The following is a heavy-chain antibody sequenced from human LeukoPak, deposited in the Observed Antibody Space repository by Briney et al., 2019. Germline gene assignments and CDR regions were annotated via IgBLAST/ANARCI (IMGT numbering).Heavy chain of an antibody. V-gene: IGHV3-21*06. CDR3: AREPAYNSPPS. CDR1: GFTFSTYS. Sequence: GGSLRLSCAASGFTFSTYSMNWVRQAPGKGLGWVSSISGSSSYIYNADSVKGRFTISRDNAKNSLYLQMNSLRVEDTAVYYCAREPAYNSPPSWGQGTLVTVSS. J-gene: IGHJ5*02. D-gene: IGHD1-14*01. CDR2: ISGSSSYI.